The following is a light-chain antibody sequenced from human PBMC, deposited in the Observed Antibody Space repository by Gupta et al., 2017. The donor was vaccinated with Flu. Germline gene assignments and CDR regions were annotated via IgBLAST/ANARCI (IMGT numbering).Light chain of an antibody. CDR1: ISNIGAGYD. Sequence: QSVLTQPPSVSGAPGQRVTISCTGDISNIGAGYDVHWYQQFPGTAPKLLSSGYSNRPLGVPDRCDGSKSGTSAKLDITGLQAEDDAYYSCQCYDSRLTAVFGGGTKLTV. J-gene: IGLJ2*01. V-gene: IGLV1-40*01. CDR3: QCYDSRLTAV. CDR2: GYS.